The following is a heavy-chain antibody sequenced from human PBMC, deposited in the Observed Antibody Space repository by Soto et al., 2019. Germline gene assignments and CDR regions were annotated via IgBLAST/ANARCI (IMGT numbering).Heavy chain of an antibody. CDR1: GYTFTGYY. V-gene: IGHV1-2*02. Sequence: GASVKVSCKASGYTFTGYYMHWVRQAPGQGLEWMGWINPNSGGANYAQKFQGRVTITTDTSTSTAYMELSSLRSEDTAVYYCARRWFDPWGQGTLVTVSS. CDR2: INPNSGGA. CDR3: ARRWFDP. J-gene: IGHJ5*02.